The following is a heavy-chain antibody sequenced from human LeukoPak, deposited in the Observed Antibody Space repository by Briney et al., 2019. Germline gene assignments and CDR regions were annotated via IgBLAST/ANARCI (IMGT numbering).Heavy chain of an antibody. D-gene: IGHD4-17*01. V-gene: IGHV3-23*01. CDR2: ISGSGGST. J-gene: IGHJ1*01. CDR3: AKVLSTVTTIQH. Sequence: VSAISGSGGSTYYADSVKGRFTISRDNSKNTLYLQMNSLRAEDTAVYYCAKVLSTVTTIQHWGQGTLVTVSS.